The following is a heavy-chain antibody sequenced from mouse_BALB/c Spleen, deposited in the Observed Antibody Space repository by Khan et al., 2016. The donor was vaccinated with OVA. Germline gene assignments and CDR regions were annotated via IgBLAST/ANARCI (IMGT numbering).Heavy chain of an antibody. V-gene: IGHV5-9-1*01. CDR2: ISSAGDYT. Sequence: EVMLVESGGGLVKPGGSLKLSCAASGFTFSTYAMSWVRQTPEKRLEWVATISSAGDYTYFPDNVKGRFTISRDNAKNTLCLQMTSLRSEDTAMYYCARSPYGNFAYWGQGTLVTVSA. J-gene: IGHJ3*01. D-gene: IGHD2-1*01. CDR1: GFTFSTYA. CDR3: ARSPYGNFAY.